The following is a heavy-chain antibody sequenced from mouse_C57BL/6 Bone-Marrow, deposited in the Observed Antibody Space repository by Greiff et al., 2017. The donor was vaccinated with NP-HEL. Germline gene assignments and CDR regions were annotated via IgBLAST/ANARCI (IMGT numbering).Heavy chain of an antibody. V-gene: IGHV1-19*01. J-gene: IGHJ2*01. CDR2: INPYNGGT. CDR3: ARLLLQGY. D-gene: IGHD2-3*01. Sequence: EVQRVESGPVLVKPGASVKMSCKASGYTFTDYYMNWVKQSHGKSLEWIGDINPYNGGTSYNQKFKGKATLTVDKSSSTAYMELNSLTSEDSAVYYCARLLLQGYWGQGTTLTVSS. CDR1: GYTFTDYY.